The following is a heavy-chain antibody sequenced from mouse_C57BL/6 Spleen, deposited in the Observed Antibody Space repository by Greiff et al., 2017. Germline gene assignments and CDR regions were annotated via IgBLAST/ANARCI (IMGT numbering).Heavy chain of an antibody. CDR3: ARHDSRYYFDY. V-gene: IGHV5-6*01. CDR2: ISSGGSYT. CDR1: GFTFSSYG. D-gene: IGHD1-1*01. Sequence: EVQVVESGGDLVKPGGSLKLSCAASGFTFSSYGMSWVRQTPDKRLEWVATISSGGSYTYYPDSVKGRFTISRDNAKNTLYLQMSSLKSEDTAMYYCARHDSRYYFDYWGQGTTLTVSS. J-gene: IGHJ2*01.